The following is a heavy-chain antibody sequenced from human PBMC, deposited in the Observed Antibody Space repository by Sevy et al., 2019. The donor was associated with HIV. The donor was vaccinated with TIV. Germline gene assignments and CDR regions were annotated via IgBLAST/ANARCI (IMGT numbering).Heavy chain of an antibody. J-gene: IGHJ6*02. CDR1: GFTFSNAW. D-gene: IGHD5-12*01. CDR3: ITDPGYSGYDEEVTTYYYDGMVV. CDR2: IKGKLDGGTT. Sequence: GGSLRLSCAASGFTFSNAWMSWVRQAPGKGLEWVGRIKGKLDGGTTDYAASVKGRFSISRDDSRKTLYLQMRRLKSEDTAVHYCITDPGYSGYDEEVTTYYYDGMVVWGQGTTVTDSS. V-gene: IGHV3-15*01.